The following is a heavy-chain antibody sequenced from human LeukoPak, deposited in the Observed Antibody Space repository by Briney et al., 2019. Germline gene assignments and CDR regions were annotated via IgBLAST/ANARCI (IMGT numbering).Heavy chain of an antibody. CDR1: GGSITGYY. CDR3: ARDSIGLYADY. J-gene: IGHJ4*02. V-gene: IGHV4-59*01. Sequence: SETLSLTCTVSGGSITGYYWSWIRQPPGKGLEWIGYISYTGGTNYNPSLKSRVTISVDTPKNQFSLRLSSVTAADTAMYYCARDSIGLYADYWGPGTLVNVSS. D-gene: IGHD4/OR15-4a*01. CDR2: ISYTGGT.